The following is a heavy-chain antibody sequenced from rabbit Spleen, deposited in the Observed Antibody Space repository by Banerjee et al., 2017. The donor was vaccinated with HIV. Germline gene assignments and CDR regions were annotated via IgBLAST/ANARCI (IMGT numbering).Heavy chain of an antibody. CDR2: INTYTGKP. CDR1: GFSFSDRDV. CDR3: ARDLVGVIGWNFYL. Sequence: QEQLVESGGGLVKPEGSLTLACKASGFSFSDRDVMCWVRQAPGKGLQWIACINTYTGKPVYATWPKGRFTISRTSSTTVTLQMTSLTAADRATYFCARDLVGVIGWNFYLWGQGTLVTVS. J-gene: IGHJ4*01. V-gene: IGHV1S45*01. D-gene: IGHD2-1*01.